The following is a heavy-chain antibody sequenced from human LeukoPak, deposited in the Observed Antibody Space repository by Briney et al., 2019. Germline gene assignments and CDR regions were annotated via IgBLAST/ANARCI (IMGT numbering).Heavy chain of an antibody. V-gene: IGHV1-46*01. J-gene: IGHJ4*02. CDR1: GYTFPSYY. CDR3: ARGQRPIRVVTSELFDY. CDR2: INPGGGNT. Sequence: GASVKVSCKASGYTFPSYYIYWVRQAPGQGLAWMGLINPGGGNTNYAQKFQGRATMARDISTSTVYMGPSSLTSEVTALYYCARGQRPIRVVTSELFDYWGQGTLVTVSS. D-gene: IGHD3-3*01.